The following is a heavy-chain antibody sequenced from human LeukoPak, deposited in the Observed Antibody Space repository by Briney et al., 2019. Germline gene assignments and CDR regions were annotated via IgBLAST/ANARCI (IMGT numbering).Heavy chain of an antibody. CDR3: ARGSRLGVVERDAFDI. V-gene: IGHV3-7*01. Sequence: GGSLRLSCTASGFSFGNSWMTWVRQVPGKGLEWVANIKQDGIEKYYVDSMKGRSTISRDNAKNSLYLQMNSLRVEDTAVYYCARGSRLGVVERDAFDIWGQGTMVTVSS. D-gene: IGHD3-3*01. J-gene: IGHJ3*02. CDR2: IKQDGIEK. CDR1: GFSFGNSW.